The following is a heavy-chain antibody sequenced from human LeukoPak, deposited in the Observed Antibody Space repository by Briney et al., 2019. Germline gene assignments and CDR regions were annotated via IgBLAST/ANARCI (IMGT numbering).Heavy chain of an antibody. CDR1: GYTLTELA. J-gene: IGHJ6*02. V-gene: IGHV1-24*01. Sequence: ASVKVSCKVSGYTLTELAMHWVRQAPGKGLEWMGTFDPEDGSTIYAQKFQGRVTMTEDTSTDTAYMELSRLTFEDTAVYYCATFPMNSYYYGIDVWGQGTTVTVSS. CDR2: FDPEDGST. CDR3: ATFPMNSYYYGIDV.